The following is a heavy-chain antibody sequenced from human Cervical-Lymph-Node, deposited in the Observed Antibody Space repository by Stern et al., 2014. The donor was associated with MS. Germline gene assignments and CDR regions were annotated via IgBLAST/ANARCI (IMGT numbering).Heavy chain of an antibody. CDR1: GYSFTNYW. J-gene: IGHJ4*02. V-gene: IGHV5-51*03. CDR2: IYPRDSVT. CDR3: ARGAPPEN. Sequence: EVQLVESGAEVKKPGESLKISCKTAGYSFTNYWIGWVRQMPGKGLECMGIIYPRDSVTRSSPSFQGQVIISAEKSSGTAYLQWRSLKASDSGIYYCARGAPPENWGQGTLVTVSS. D-gene: IGHD1-26*01.